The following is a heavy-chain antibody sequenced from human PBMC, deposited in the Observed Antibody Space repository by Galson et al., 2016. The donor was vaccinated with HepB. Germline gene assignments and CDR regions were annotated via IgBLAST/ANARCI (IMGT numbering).Heavy chain of an antibody. J-gene: IGHJ6*04. CDR1: GYSFTSYW. D-gene: IGHD4-23*01. Sequence: QSGAEVKKPGESLKISCKGSGYSFTSYWIGWVRQMPGKGLEWMGIIYPGDSDTRYSPSFQGQVTISADKSISTAYLQWSSLKASDTAMYYCARRSLPGGNYVEYYGMDVWGKGTTVTVSS. CDR2: IYPGDSDT. V-gene: IGHV5-51*01. CDR3: ARRSLPGGNYVEYYGMDV.